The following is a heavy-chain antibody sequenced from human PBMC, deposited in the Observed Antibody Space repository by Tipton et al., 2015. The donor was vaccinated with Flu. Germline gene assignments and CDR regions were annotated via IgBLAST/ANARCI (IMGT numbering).Heavy chain of an antibody. CDR3: AKDSETAHLYYFDY. CDR1: GFTFSSYA. Sequence: GSLRLSCAASGFTFSSYAMSWVRQAPGRGLEWVSSISGSGSSTYYADSVEGRFTISRDNSKNTVYLQMNSLRAEDTAIYYCAKDSETAHLYYFDYWGQGTPVTVSS. V-gene: IGHV3-23*01. CDR2: ISGSGSST. J-gene: IGHJ4*02.